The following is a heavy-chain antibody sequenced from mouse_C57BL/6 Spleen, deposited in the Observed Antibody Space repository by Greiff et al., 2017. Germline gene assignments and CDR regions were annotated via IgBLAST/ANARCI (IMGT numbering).Heavy chain of an antibody. CDR3: ARLWSGYFDV. CDR1: GFTFSDYY. CDR2: ISNGGGST. J-gene: IGHJ1*03. V-gene: IGHV5-12*01. Sequence: EVKLMESGGGLVQPGGSLKLSCAASGFTFSDYYMYWVRQTPEKRLEWVAYISNGGGSTYYPDTVKGRFTISRDNAKNTLYLQMSRLKSEDTAMYYCARLWSGYFDVWGTGTTVTVSS. D-gene: IGHD1-1*02.